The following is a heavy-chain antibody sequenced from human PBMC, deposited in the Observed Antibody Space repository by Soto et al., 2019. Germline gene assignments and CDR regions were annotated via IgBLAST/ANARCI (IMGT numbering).Heavy chain of an antibody. CDR1: GFTFSSYW. J-gene: IGHJ6*03. V-gene: IGHV3-7*01. D-gene: IGHD4-17*01. CDR2: IKQDGSEK. Sequence: GGSLRLSCAASGFTFSSYWMSWVRQAPGKGLEWVANIKQDGSEKYYVDSVKGRFAISRDNAKNSLYLQMNSLRAEDTAVYYCARDLPTVTQPYYYYYYMDVWGKGTTVTVSS. CDR3: ARDLPTVTQPYYYYYYMDV.